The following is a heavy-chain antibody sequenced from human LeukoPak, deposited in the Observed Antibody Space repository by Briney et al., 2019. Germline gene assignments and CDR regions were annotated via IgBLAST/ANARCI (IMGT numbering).Heavy chain of an antibody. CDR1: GFTFSSYA. Sequence: GRSLRLSCAASGFTFSSYAMHWVRQAPGKGLEWVAVISYDGSNKYYADSVKGRFTISRDNSKNTLYLQMNSLRAEDTAVYYCASNYGRYFDYWGQGTLVTVSS. CDR2: ISYDGSNK. D-gene: IGHD3-16*01. CDR3: ASNYGRYFDY. J-gene: IGHJ4*02. V-gene: IGHV3-30-3*01.